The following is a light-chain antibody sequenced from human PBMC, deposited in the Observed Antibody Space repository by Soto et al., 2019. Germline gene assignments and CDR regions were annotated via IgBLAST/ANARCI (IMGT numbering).Light chain of an antibody. Sequence: QSALTQPASVSGSPGQSITISCTGTSSDVGSYNLVSWYQHLPGTAPKLLIYIGDQRASGVSDRFSASKSGTSASLAISGLRSDDEADYYCAAWDDNLNAYVFGSGTKVTVL. V-gene: IGLV2-14*02. J-gene: IGLJ1*01. CDR1: SSDVGSYNL. CDR3: AAWDDNLNAYV. CDR2: IGD.